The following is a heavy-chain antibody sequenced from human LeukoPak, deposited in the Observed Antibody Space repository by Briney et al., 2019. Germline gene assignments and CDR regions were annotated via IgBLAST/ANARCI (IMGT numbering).Heavy chain of an antibody. CDR1: GGSFSGYY. V-gene: IGHV4-34*01. Sequence: SETLSLTCAVYGGSFSGYYWSWIRQPPGKGLEWIGEINHSGSTNYNPSLKSRVTISVDTSKNQFSLKLSSVTAADTAVYYCARRRITMVRGAHNWFDPWGQGTLVTVSS. CDR2: INHSGST. CDR3: ARRRITMVRGAHNWFDP. J-gene: IGHJ5*02. D-gene: IGHD3-10*01.